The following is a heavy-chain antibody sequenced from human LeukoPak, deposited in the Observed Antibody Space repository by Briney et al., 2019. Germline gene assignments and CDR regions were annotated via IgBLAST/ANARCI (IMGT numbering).Heavy chain of an antibody. Sequence: WASVKVSCKASGYTFTGYYMHWVRQAPGQGLEWMGWINPNSGGTNYAQKFQGRVTMTRDTSITTAYMELTRLRSEDTAVYYCARVGGYNYEKNDYWGQGTLVTVSS. CDR2: INPNSGGT. CDR1: GYTFTGYY. J-gene: IGHJ4*02. V-gene: IGHV1-2*02. CDR3: ARVGGYNYEKNDY. D-gene: IGHD5-24*01.